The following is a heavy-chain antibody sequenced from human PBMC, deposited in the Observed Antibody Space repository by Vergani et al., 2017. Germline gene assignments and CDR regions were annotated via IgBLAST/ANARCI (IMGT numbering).Heavy chain of an antibody. Sequence: QVQLQESGPGLVKPSGTLSLTCAVSGGSISSSYWWNWVRQPPGKGLEWSGDIYHSGTTNYNPSLKRRVTISVDKSKNQFSLQLTSVTAADTAVYYCARGGQWLVDYWGQGTLVTVSS. CDR2: IYHSGTT. CDR1: GGSISSSYW. J-gene: IGHJ4*02. V-gene: IGHV4-4*02. D-gene: IGHD6-19*01. CDR3: ARGGQWLVDY.